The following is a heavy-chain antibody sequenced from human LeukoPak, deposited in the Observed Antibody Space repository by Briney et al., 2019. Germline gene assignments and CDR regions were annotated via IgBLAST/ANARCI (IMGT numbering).Heavy chain of an antibody. CDR1: GFTVSSNY. D-gene: IGHD1-26*01. CDR2: IYSGGST. J-gene: IGHJ6*03. CDR3: ASGSYWYYYYYMDV. V-gene: IGHV3-53*01. Sequence: GSLRLSCAASGFTVSSNYMSWVRQAPGKGLEWVSVIYSGGSTYYADSVKGRFTISRDNSKNTLYLQMNSLRAEDTAVYYCASGSYWYYYYYMDVWGKGTTVTVSS.